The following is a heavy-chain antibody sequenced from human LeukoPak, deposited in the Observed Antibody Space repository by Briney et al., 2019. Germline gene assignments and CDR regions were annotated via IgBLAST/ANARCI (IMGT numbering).Heavy chain of an antibody. CDR1: GGSFSGYY. CDR2: INHSGST. CDR3: ARENGSGSSFDY. D-gene: IGHD3-10*01. V-gene: IGHV4-34*01. J-gene: IGHJ4*02. Sequence: SETLSLTCAVYGGSFSGYYWSWIRQPPGKGLEWIGEINHSGSTNYNPSLKSRVTISVDTSKNQFSLKLSSVTAADTAVYYCARENGSGSSFDYWGQGTLVTVSS.